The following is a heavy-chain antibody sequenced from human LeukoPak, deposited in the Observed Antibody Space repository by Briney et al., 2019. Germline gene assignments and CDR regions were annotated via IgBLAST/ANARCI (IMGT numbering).Heavy chain of an antibody. J-gene: IGHJ4*02. D-gene: IGHD6-19*01. V-gene: IGHV3-33*01. Sequence: GGSLRLSCAASGFSFSNYGMHWVRQAPGKGLEWVALIWYDGSTKSYADSVKGQFTISRDNFKNTLYLQMNSLRAEDTAVYYCARGGITVAGRPSYYFDYWGQGTLVTVSS. CDR3: ARGGITVAGRPSYYFDY. CDR1: GFSFSNYG. CDR2: IWYDGSTK.